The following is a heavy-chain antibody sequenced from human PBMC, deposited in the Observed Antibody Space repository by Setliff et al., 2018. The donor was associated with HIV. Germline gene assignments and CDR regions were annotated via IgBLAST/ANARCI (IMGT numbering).Heavy chain of an antibody. CDR2: INPTGST. V-gene: IGHV4-34*01. J-gene: IGHJ4*02. CDR1: GGSFSGYY. D-gene: IGHD6-13*01. Sequence: SETLSLTCAVYGGSFSGYYWTWIRQPPGKGLEWIGEINPTGSTNYNPFLKSRFTIPVDTSKSQFSLRLRSVTAADTAVYYCARGRQPLDYWGQGTLVTVSS. CDR3: ARGRQPLDY.